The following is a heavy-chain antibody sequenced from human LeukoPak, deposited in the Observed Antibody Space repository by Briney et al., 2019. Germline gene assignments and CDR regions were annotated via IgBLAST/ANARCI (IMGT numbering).Heavy chain of an antibody. V-gene: IGHV3-30-3*01. D-gene: IGHD6-19*01. CDR1: GFTFSSYG. CDR3: ARPAGAYDYSYGMDV. Sequence: GGSLRLSCAASGFTFSSYGMHWVRQAPGKGLEWVAVISYDGSDKYYADSVKGRFTISRDNSKNTLYLQMNSLRAEDTAVYYCARPAGAYDYSYGMDVWGQGTTVTVSS. J-gene: IGHJ6*02. CDR2: ISYDGSDK.